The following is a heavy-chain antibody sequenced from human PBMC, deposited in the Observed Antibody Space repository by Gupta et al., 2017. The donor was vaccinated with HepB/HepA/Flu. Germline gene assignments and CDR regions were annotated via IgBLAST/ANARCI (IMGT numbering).Heavy chain of an antibody. V-gene: IGHV4-31*03. CDR2: IHIIGST. D-gene: IGHD3-9*01. J-gene: IGHJ4*03. Sequence: VPLRESGPGLVKPSETLSLNCTASGGAISNAGYFWSWIREHPVKGREGIAYIHIIGSTDYNPSGKSRVTISKERSKNPSSRNLRAVTDADAAMYYGAREIIDTYYFVAWGNGT. CDR1: GGAISNAGYF. CDR3: AREIIDTYYFVA.